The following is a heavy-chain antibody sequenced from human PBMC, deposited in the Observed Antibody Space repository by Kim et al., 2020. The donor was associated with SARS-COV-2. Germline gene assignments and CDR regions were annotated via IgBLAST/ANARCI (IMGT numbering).Heavy chain of an antibody. Sequence: GGSLRLSCAASGFTFSSYDMHWVRQATGKGLEWVSAIGTAGDTYYPGSVKGRFTISRENAKNSLYLQMNSLRAGDTAVYYCARGTYYYDSSEAFDIWGQGTMVTVSS. CDR2: IGTAGDT. CDR3: ARGTYYYDSSEAFDI. D-gene: IGHD3-22*01. V-gene: IGHV3-13*01. CDR1: GFTFSSYD. J-gene: IGHJ3*02.